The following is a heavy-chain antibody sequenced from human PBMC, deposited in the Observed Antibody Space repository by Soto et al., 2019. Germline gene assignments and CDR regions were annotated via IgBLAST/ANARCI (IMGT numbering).Heavy chain of an antibody. CDR2: INAGNGNT. V-gene: IGHV1-3*01. CDR1: GYTFTSYA. Sequence: ASVKVSCKASGYTFTSYAMHWVRQAPGQRLEWMGWINAGNGNTKYSQKFQGRVTITRDTSASTAYMELSSLRSEDTAVYYCARDRGFVVVVPAGCKDFWGQGTTVTVSS. D-gene: IGHD2-2*01. J-gene: IGHJ6*02. CDR3: ARDRGFVVVVPAGCKDF.